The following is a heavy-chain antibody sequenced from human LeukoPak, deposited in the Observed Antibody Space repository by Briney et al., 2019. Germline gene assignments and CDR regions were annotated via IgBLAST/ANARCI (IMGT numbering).Heavy chain of an antibody. J-gene: IGHJ5*01. CDR1: GDSVSTNSAA. CDR3: ARLVGASWFDS. V-gene: IGHV6-1*01. D-gene: IGHD1-26*01. Sequence: SQTLSLTCAISGDSVSTNSAAWTWLRQSPSRGLEWLGRTYYRSKWYNDYAVSMKSRITINPDTSKNQFSLQLNSVTPEDTAVYYCARLVGASWFDSWGQGTLVTVSS. CDR2: TYYRSKWYN.